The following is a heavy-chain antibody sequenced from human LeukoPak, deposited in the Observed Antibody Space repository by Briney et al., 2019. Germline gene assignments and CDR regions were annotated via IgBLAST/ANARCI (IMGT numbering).Heavy chain of an antibody. V-gene: IGHV4-39*01. Sequence: PSETLSLTCTVSGGSISSSSYYWGWIRQPPGKGLEWIGSIYYSGSTYYNPSLKSRVTISVDTSKNQFSLKLSSVTAADTAVYYCASQVDTAMVTGWFDPWGQGTLATVSS. CDR2: IYYSGST. J-gene: IGHJ5*02. CDR3: ASQVDTAMVTGWFDP. CDR1: GGSISSSSYY. D-gene: IGHD5-18*01.